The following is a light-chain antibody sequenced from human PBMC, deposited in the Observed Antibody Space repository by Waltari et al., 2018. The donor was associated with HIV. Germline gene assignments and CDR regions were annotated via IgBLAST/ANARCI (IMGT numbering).Light chain of an antibody. V-gene: IGKV3-15*01. CDR3: QQYNKRPPST. CDR1: ESVRSN. Sequence: EIVMTQSPVTLSVSPGERATLSCRATESVRSNLAWYQQQPGQAPRLHIYSASNRASCVPARFSGSGSGTDFTLTISSLQSEDVAVYYCQQYNKRPPSTFGQGTKLEI. CDR2: SAS. J-gene: IGKJ2*01.